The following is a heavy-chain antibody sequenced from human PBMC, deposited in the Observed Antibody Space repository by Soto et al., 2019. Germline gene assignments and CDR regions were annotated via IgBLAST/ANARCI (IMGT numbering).Heavy chain of an antibody. CDR2: IYYSGST. CDR3: ARDRRCSGGSGYSEVHNWFDP. Sequence: PSETLSLTCTVTGASIRGSYYFWSWIRQPPGKGLEWIGYIYYSGSTNYNPSLKSRVTISVDTSKNQFSLKLSSVTAADTAVYYCARDRRCSGGSGYSEVHNWFDPWGQGTLVTVSS. D-gene: IGHD2-15*01. V-gene: IGHV4-61*01. CDR1: GASIRGSYYF. J-gene: IGHJ5*02.